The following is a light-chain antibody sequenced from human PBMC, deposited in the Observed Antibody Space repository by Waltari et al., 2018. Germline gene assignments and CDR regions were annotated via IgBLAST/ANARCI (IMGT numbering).Light chain of an antibody. CDR3: QSADKTGSHVV. Sequence: SFVLTQPPSLSVSPGQTAKITCSADVLPKQFAYWYLQKPGQAPLLLITKDTQRPSRVPERFSGSNSGTTVTLTISGVQAEDEADYYCQSADKTGSHVVFGGGTKLTVL. CDR1: VLPKQF. V-gene: IGLV3-25*03. CDR2: KDT. J-gene: IGLJ2*01.